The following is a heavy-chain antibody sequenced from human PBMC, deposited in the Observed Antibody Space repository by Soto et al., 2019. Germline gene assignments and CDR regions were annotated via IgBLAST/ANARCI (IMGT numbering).Heavy chain of an antibody. CDR2: MAPSGSS. CDR3: ARDGNFGDDIHDYYGMDV. Sequence: QVRLQDSGPGLVKPSETLSLTCTVSNASISSYYWSWIRQPPGKRLEWIGYMAPSGSSKYNPSLAGRVTISVDTSNNQFSLKLTSVTAADTAVYYCARDGNFGDDIHDYYGMDVWGRGTTVTVSS. V-gene: IGHV4-59*01. J-gene: IGHJ6*02. CDR1: NASISSYY. D-gene: IGHD4-17*01.